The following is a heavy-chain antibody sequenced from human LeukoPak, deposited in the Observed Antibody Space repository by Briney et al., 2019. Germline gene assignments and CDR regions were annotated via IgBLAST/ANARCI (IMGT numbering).Heavy chain of an antibody. V-gene: IGHV1-8*01. J-gene: IGHJ4*02. CDR2: MNPNSGNT. Sequence: ASVKVSCKASRYTFTSYDINWVREAAGQRLEWMGWMNPNSGNTGYAQKFQGRVTMTRNTFISTAYMELSSLRSEDTAVYYRARVYHYYGSGSYEDWGQGTLVTVSS. CDR3: ARVYHYYGSGSYED. CDR1: RYTFTSYD. D-gene: IGHD3-10*01.